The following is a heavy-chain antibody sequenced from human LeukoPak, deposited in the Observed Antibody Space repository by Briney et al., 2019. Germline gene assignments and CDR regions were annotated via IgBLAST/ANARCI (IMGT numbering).Heavy chain of an antibody. CDR2: IYHSGST. Sequence: PSETLSLTCTVSGGSISSGGYYWSWIRQPPGKGLEWIGYIYHSGSTYYNPSLKSRVTISVDRSKNQFSLKLSSVTAADTAVYYCARDQGIAARGGSGYWGQGTLVTASS. CDR3: ARDQGIAARGGSGY. D-gene: IGHD6-6*01. CDR1: GGSISSGGYY. J-gene: IGHJ4*02. V-gene: IGHV4-30-2*01.